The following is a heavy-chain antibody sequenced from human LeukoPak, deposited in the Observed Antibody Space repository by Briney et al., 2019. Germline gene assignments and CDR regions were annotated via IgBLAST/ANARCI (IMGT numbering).Heavy chain of an antibody. CDR2: INHSGST. Sequence: SETLSLTCAVYGGSFSGYYWSWIRQPPGRGLEWIGEINHSGSTNYNPSLKSRVTISVDTSKNQFSLKLSSVTAADTAVYYCARNPYYYDSSGSLYYFDYWGQGTLVTVSS. D-gene: IGHD3-22*01. V-gene: IGHV4-34*01. CDR1: GGSFSGYY. J-gene: IGHJ4*02. CDR3: ARNPYYYDSSGSLYYFDY.